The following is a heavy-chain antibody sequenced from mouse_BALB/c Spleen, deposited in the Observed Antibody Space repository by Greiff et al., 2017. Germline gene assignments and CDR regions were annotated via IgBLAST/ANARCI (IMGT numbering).Heavy chain of an antibody. CDR1: GFTFSSYA. Sequence: EVMLVESGGGLVKPGGSLKLSCAASGFTFSSYAMSWVRQTPEKRLEWVASISSGGSTYYPDSVKGRFTISRDNARNILYLQMSSLRSEDTAMYYCARDYGNYEDYYAMDYWGQGTSVTVSS. CDR2: ISSGGST. V-gene: IGHV5-6-5*01. J-gene: IGHJ4*01. CDR3: ARDYGNYEDYYAMDY. D-gene: IGHD2-1*01.